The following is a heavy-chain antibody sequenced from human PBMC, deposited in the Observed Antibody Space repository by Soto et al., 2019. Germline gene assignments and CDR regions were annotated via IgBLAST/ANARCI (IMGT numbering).Heavy chain of an antibody. CDR3: ASGAAVVVAAATTYYYYYMDV. V-gene: IGHV1-3*01. CDR2: INAGNGNT. CDR1: GYTFTSYA. D-gene: IGHD2-2*01. Sequence: ASVKVSCKASGYTFTSYAMHWVRQAPGQRLEWMGWINAGNGNTKYSQKFQGRVTITRDTSASTAYMELSSLRSEDTAVYYCASGAAVVVAAATTYYYYYMDVWGKGPRSPS. J-gene: IGHJ6*03.